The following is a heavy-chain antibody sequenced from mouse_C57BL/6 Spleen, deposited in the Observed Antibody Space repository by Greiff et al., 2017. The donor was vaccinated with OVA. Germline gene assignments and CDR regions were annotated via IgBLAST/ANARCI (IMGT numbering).Heavy chain of an antibody. J-gene: IGHJ1*03. V-gene: IGHV1-69*01. CDR2: IDPSDSYT. CDR3: AIARYFDV. CDR1: GYTFTSYW. Sequence: QVQLKQPGAELVMPGASVKLSCKASGYTFTSYWMHWVKQRPGQGLEWIGEIDPSDSYTSYNQKFKGKSTLTVDKSSSTAYMQLSSLTSEDSAVYYCAIARYFDVWGTGTTVTVSS.